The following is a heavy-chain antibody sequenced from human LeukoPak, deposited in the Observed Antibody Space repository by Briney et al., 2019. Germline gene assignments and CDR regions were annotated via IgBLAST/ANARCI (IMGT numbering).Heavy chain of an antibody. CDR2: ISGSGGST. V-gene: IGHV3-23*01. CDR3: AKDVDYYGSGSSSNWFDP. CDR1: GFTFSSYA. J-gene: IGHJ5*02. D-gene: IGHD3-10*01. Sequence: PGGSLRLSCAASGFTFSSYAMSWVRQAPGKGLEWVSAISGSGGSTYYADSVKGRCTISRDNSKNTLYLQMNSLRAEDTAVYYCAKDVDYYGSGSSSNWFDPWGQGTLVTVSS.